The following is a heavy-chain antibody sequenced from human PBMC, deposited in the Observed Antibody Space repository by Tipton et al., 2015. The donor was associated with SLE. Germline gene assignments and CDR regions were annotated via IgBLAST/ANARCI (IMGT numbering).Heavy chain of an antibody. CDR1: GYTFTSYG. V-gene: IGHV1-18*04. CDR3: ARKSWDYGDYGGFDY. D-gene: IGHD4-17*01. J-gene: IGHJ4*02. Sequence: QVQLVQSGAEVKKPGASVKVSCKASGYTFTSYGISWVRQAPGQGLEWMGWISAYNGNTNYAQKLQGRVTMTTDTSTSTACMELRSLRSDDTAVYYCARKSWDYGDYGGFDYCGQGTRITVSS. CDR2: ISAYNGNT.